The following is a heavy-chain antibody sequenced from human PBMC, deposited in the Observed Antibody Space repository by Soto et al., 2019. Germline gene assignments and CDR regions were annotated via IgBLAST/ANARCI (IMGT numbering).Heavy chain of an antibody. CDR2: ISSSSSTI. J-gene: IGHJ5*02. V-gene: IGHV3-48*01. Sequence: GGSLRLSCAASGFTFSSYSMNWVRQAPGKGLEWVSYISSSSSTIYYADSVKGRFTISRDNAKNSLYLQMNSLRAEDTAVYYCARDSPQQNVPNWFDPWGQGTLVTVSS. CDR3: ARDSPQQNVPNWFDP. CDR1: GFTFSSYS.